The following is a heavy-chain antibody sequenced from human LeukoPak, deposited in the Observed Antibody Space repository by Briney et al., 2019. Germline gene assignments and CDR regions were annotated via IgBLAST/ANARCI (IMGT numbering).Heavy chain of an antibody. V-gene: IGHV4-39*01. Sequence: SETLSLTCTVSGGSISSSSYYWGWIRPPPGKGLEWIGSIYYSGSTYYNSSLKSRLTISVDTSKNQFSLKLSSVTAADTAVYYCARLQRNYYYYYMDVWGKGTTVTVSS. CDR1: GGSISSSSYY. CDR2: IYYSGST. D-gene: IGHD5-24*01. CDR3: ARLQRNYYYYYMDV. J-gene: IGHJ6*03.